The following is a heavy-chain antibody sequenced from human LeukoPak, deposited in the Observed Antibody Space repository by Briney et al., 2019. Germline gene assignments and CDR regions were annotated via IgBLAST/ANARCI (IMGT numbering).Heavy chain of an antibody. CDR3: ARVNSALFLPGAGIDY. J-gene: IGHJ4*02. CDR1: GGTFSGFA. CDR2: ISPISETT. D-gene: IGHD3-9*01. V-gene: IGHV1-69*01. Sequence: SVKVSCKASGGTFSGFAISWVRQAPGQGLEWMGGISPISETTNYALRFQGRVTITADESTTTAYMELSSLRSEDTAVYYCARVNSALFLPGAGIDYWGQGTLVTVSS.